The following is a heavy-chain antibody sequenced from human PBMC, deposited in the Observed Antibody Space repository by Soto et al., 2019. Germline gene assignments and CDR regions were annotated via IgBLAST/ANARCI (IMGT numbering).Heavy chain of an antibody. Sequence: QVQLVQSGAEVKKPGSSVKVSCKASGGTFSSYAISWVRQAPGQGLEWMGGIIPIFGTANYAQQYQGRAKITADEPTSTTYMELSSVKSDDTAVYYCSRDLAEDGTDYYGMDVWGEGTTVTVSS. D-gene: IGHD6-13*01. CDR2: IIPIFGTA. CDR3: SRDLAEDGTDYYGMDV. CDR1: GGTFSSYA. J-gene: IGHJ6*04. V-gene: IGHV1-69*01.